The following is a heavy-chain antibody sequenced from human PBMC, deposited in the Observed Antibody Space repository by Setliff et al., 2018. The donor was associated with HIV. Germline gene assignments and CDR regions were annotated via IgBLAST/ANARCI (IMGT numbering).Heavy chain of an antibody. D-gene: IGHD6-13*01. CDR1: GGSISSSHDF. CDR3: ARVPTSSWYVTTQRTKEYFHH. J-gene: IGHJ1*01. Sequence: PSETLSLTCPVSGGSISSSHDFWNWIRQPPGKGLEWIGEINHSGSTNFTPSLKSRVTISVDASNNRFSLRLSSVTAADTAIYYCARVPTSSWYVTTQRTKEYFHHWGQGTLVTVSS. V-gene: IGHV4-39*07. CDR2: INHSGST.